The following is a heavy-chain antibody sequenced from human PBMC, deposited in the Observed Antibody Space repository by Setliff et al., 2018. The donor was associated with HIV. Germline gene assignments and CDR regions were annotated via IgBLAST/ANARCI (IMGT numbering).Heavy chain of an antibody. CDR3: ARDHGGNSGYNWFDP. D-gene: IGHD2-21*02. J-gene: IGHJ5*02. CDR2: IKPNSGDT. Sequence: ASVKVSCKASGDAFTDYYIHWVRQAPGQGLEWVGRIKPNSGDTNYAQNFQGRVTMTRDTSFSTAYTSIRTTYMELTNLKSDDTAVYYCARDHGGNSGYNWFDPWGQGTLVTVSS. CDR1: GDAFTDYY. V-gene: IGHV1-2*02.